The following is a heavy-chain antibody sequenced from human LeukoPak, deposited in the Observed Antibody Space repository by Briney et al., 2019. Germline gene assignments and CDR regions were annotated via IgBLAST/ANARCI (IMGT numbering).Heavy chain of an antibody. V-gene: IGHV4-59*05. CDR1: GFTFSSYG. CDR2: FYYSGTT. CDR3: ALISPLAAAAQGY. Sequence: KPGRSLRLSCAASGFTFSSYGMHWVRQAPGKGLEWIGSFYYSGTTYYNPSLKSRVTISVDTSKNQFSLKLSSVTAADTAVYYCALISPLAAAAQGYWGQGTLVIVSA. D-gene: IGHD6-13*01. J-gene: IGHJ4*02.